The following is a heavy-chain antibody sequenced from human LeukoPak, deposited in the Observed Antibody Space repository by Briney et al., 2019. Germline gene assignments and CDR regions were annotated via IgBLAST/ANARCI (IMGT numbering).Heavy chain of an antibody. V-gene: IGHV4-59*01. CDR1: GGSISTYY. J-gene: IGHJ4*02. CDR2: IYHSGST. D-gene: IGHD5-12*01. CDR3: ARGGGYASPIGY. Sequence: SETLSLTCTLSGGSISTYYWSWIRQPPGKGLEWIGYIYHSGSTNYNPSLKSRVTISVDTSKNQFSLKLSYVTAADTAVYYCARGGGYASPIGYWGQGALVTVSS.